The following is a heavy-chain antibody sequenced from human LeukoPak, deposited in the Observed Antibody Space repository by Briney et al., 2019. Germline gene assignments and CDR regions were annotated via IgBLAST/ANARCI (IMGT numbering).Heavy chain of an antibody. CDR3: AKDHVGWFGELLPFDY. D-gene: IGHD3-10*01. CDR1: GFTFSSYA. J-gene: IGHJ4*02. CDR2: ISGSGGST. V-gene: IGHV3-23*01. Sequence: GGSLRLSCAASGFTFSSYAMSWVRPAPGKGLEWVSAISGSGGSTYYADSVKGRFTISRDNSKNTLYLQMNSLRAEDTAVYYCAKDHVGWFGELLPFDYWGQGTLVTVSS.